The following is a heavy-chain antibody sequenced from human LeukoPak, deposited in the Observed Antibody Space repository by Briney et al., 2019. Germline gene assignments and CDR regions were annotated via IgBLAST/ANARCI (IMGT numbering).Heavy chain of an antibody. Sequence: PGGSLRLSCAASGFTFSSYAMTWVRQVPGKGLEWVSGISGSGTNTYYADSVKGRFTISRDNSKNTLYLQMNSLRAVDTAAYYCAKGTYDSRGHFDYWGQGTLVSVSS. J-gene: IGHJ4*02. V-gene: IGHV3-23*01. CDR1: GFTFSSYA. CDR2: ISGSGTNT. D-gene: IGHD3-22*01. CDR3: AKGTYDSRGHFDY.